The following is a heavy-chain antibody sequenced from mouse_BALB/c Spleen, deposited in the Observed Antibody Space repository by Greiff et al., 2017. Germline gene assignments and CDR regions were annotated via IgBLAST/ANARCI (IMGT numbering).Heavy chain of an antibody. CDR2: ISSGGSYT. CDR3: TRDDGGWFAY. CDR1: GFTFSSYT. V-gene: IGHV5-6-4*01. Sequence: DVKLVESGGGLVKPGGSLKLSCAASGFTFSSYTMSWVRQTPEKRLEWVATISSGGSYTYYPDSVKGRFTISRDTAKNTLNLQISSLTSEDTAMFYGTRDDGGWFAYWGQGTLVTVSA. J-gene: IGHJ3*01.